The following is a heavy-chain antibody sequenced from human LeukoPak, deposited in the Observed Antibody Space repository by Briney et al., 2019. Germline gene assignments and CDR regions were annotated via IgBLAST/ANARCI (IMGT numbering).Heavy chain of an antibody. Sequence: ASVKVSCKASGYTFTGYYMHWVRQAPGQGLEWMGWINPNSGGTNYAQKFQGRVTMTRDTSISTAYMELSRLRSDDTAVYYCASAASLFGVEDAFDIWGQGTMVTVSS. CDR2: INPNSGGT. CDR1: GYTFTGYY. CDR3: ASAASLFGVEDAFDI. V-gene: IGHV1-2*02. J-gene: IGHJ3*02. D-gene: IGHD3-3*01.